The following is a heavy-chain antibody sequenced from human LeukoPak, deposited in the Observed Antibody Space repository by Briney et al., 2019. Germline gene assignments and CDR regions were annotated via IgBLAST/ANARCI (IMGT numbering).Heavy chain of an antibody. J-gene: IGHJ4*02. CDR1: GFTFSDYY. V-gene: IGHV3-11*04. CDR2: ISSSGSTI. Sequence: GGSLRLSCAASGFTFSDYYMSWIRQAPGKGLEWVSYISSSGSTIYYADSVKGRFTISRDNAKNSLYLQMNSLRAEDTDVYYCARSTNYDSSGYYHDYWGQGTLVTVSS. CDR3: ARSTNYDSSGYYHDY. D-gene: IGHD3-22*01.